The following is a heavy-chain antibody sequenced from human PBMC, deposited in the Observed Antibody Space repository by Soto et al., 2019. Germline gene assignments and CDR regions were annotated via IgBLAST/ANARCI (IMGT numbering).Heavy chain of an antibody. CDR2: VYHTGRT. CDR1: GGSFKGVSYY. CDR3: ARDFDCFDS. Sequence: TSAPLCHTCSVAGGSFKGVSYYCSWVRQPPGKGLEWIGYVYHTGRTNYNPSLKRRVSISMDTSKNQFSLDLDSVTAADTAVYFCARDFDCFDSWGQGTPVTVSS. D-gene: IGHD3-3*01. V-gene: IGHV4-61*01. J-gene: IGHJ5*01.